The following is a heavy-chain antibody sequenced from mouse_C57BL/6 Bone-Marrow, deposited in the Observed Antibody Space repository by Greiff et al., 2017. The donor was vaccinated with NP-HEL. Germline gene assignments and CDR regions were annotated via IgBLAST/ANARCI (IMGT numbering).Heavy chain of an antibody. CDR2: INPSSGYT. CDR3: AHSPYYYGSISFAY. Sequence: QVQLKESGAELARPGASVKMSCKASGYTFTSYTMHWVKQRPGQGLEWIGYINPSSGYTKYNQKFKDKATLTADKSSSTAYMQLSSLTSEDSAVYYCAHSPYYYGSISFAYWGQGTLVTVSA. CDR1: GYTFTSYT. V-gene: IGHV1-4*01. J-gene: IGHJ3*01. D-gene: IGHD1-1*01.